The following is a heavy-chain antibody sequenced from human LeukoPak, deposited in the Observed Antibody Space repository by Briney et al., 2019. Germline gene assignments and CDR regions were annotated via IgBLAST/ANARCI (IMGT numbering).Heavy chain of an antibody. Sequence: SETLSLTCTVSGGSISNSFWSWIRQSPGKGLDWIADISASGGTNYNPSLESRVTVSIDSSKNQFSLKLSSVTAADTAVFYCARSPHNSAWYEKWFDPWGQGTLVTVSS. D-gene: IGHD6-19*01. J-gene: IGHJ5*02. V-gene: IGHV4-4*08. CDR3: ARSPHNSAWYEKWFDP. CDR1: GGSISNSF. CDR2: ISASGGT.